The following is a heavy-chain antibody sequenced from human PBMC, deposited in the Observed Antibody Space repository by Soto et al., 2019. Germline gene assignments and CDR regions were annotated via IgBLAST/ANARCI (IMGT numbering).Heavy chain of an antibody. CDR1: GFTFSSYA. V-gene: IGHV3-23*01. CDR2: ISGSGGST. CDR3: AKAVKFPGHRNPDDY. J-gene: IGHJ4*02. Sequence: EVQLLESGGGLVQPGGSLRLSCAASGFTFSSYAMSWVSQAPGKGLEWVSAISGSGGSTYYADSVKGRFTISRDNSKNTLYLQMNSLRAEDTAVYYCAKAVKFPGHRNPDDYWGQGTLVTVSS. D-gene: IGHD3-10*01.